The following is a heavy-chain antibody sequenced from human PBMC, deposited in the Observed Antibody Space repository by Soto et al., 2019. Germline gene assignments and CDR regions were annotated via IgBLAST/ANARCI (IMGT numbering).Heavy chain of an antibody. CDR3: ARDRLPSGSFDY. D-gene: IGHD1-26*01. V-gene: IGHV3-33*01. CDR1: GFTFSSYG. J-gene: IGHJ4*02. Sequence: GGSLRLSCAASGFTFSSYGMHWVRQAPGKGLERVAIIWYDGSNKYYADSVMGLFTFFRYNSKNTLYLQMNSLRAEDTAVYYCARDRLPSGSFDYWGQGTLVTVSS. CDR2: IWYDGSNK.